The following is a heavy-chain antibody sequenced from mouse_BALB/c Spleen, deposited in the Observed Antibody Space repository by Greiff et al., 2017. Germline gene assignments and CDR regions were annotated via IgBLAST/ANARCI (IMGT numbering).Heavy chain of an antibody. CDR2: IDPENGDT. CDR1: GFNIKDYY. Sequence: EVKLQQSGAELVRSGASVKLSCTASGFNIKDYYMHWVKQRPEQGLEWIGWIDPENGDTEYAPKFQGKATMTADTSSNTAYLQLSSLTSEDTAVYYCKPYYGNYKADYWGQGTTLTVSS. CDR3: KPYYGNYKADY. J-gene: IGHJ2*01. V-gene: IGHV14-4*02. D-gene: IGHD2-10*01.